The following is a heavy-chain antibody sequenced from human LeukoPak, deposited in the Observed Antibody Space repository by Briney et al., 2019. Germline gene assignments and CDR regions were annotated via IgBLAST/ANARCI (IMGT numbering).Heavy chain of an antibody. CDR2: INHSGST. D-gene: IGHD2-15*01. CDR1: GGSFSGYY. Sequence: SETLSLTCAVYGGSFSGYYWSWIRQPPGKGLEWIGEINHSGSTNYNPSLKSRVTISVDTSKNQFSLKLSSVTAADTAVYYCARHQPGYYYYYGMDVWGQGTTVTVSS. V-gene: IGHV4-34*01. CDR3: ARHQPGYYYYYGMDV. J-gene: IGHJ6*02.